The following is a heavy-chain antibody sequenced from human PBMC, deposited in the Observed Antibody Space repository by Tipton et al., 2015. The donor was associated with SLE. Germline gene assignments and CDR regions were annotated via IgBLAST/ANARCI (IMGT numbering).Heavy chain of an antibody. CDR2: IYSSGSP. V-gene: IGHV4-61*02. D-gene: IGHD4-11*01. J-gene: IGHJ5*01. CDR3: ATYSGWFHT. CDR1: GGSVNSGLYY. Sequence: TLSLTCTVSGGSVNSGLYYWSWVRQPAGEGLEWIGRIYSSGSPNYNPSLKSRVSIPLDTSKNQFSLKLNSVTAADTAVYYCATYSGWFHTWGHGALVTVSS.